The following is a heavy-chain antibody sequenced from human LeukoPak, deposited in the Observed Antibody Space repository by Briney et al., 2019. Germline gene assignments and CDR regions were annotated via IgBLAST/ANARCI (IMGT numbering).Heavy chain of an antibody. D-gene: IGHD1-26*01. CDR1: GYTFTSYY. V-gene: IGHV1-46*01. CDR2: INPTGDST. CDR3: ARVPHYGGSYEADY. Sequence: ASVKVSCKASGYTFTSYYMHWVRQAPGQGLEWMGLINPTGDSTGYAQKFQGRVTMTRDTSISTAYMELSRLRSDDTAVYYCARVPHYGGSYEADYWGQGTLVTVSS. J-gene: IGHJ4*02.